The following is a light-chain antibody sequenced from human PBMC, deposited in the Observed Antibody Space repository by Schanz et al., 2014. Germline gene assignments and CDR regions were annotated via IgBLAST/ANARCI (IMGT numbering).Light chain of an antibody. V-gene: IGKV2-28*01. CDR3: MQSLQTPFT. J-gene: IGKJ2*01. CDR2: LGA. Sequence: DIVLTQSPLSLPVTPGEPASISCRSSQSLLHSTGFNYVAWYLQKPGQSPQLLIYLGASRASWVSDRFSGSGSGTDFTLKVSRVEAEDVGVYYCMQSLQTPFTFGQGTKREI. CDR1: QSLLHSTGFNY.